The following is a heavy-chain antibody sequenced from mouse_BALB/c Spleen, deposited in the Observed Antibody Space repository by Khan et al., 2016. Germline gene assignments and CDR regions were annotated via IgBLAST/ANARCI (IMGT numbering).Heavy chain of an antibody. J-gene: IGHJ3*01. V-gene: IGHV1-87*01. CDR3: ADALFGY. CDR2: IYPGDGDT. CDR1: GYTSANYW. Sequence: QVQLQQSGAELARPGASVRLSCKASGYTSANYWMQWVKQRPGQGLEWIGSIYPGDGDTRYSQKFKDKATLTADQSSSSAYMHLRSVASEDSAVYYCADALFGYGGQGTLVTVSA.